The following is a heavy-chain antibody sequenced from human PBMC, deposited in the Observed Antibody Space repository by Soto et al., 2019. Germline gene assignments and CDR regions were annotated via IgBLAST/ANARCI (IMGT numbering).Heavy chain of an antibody. V-gene: IGHV1-69*01. CDR3: ATSQGSSTSLEIYYYYYYGMDV. D-gene: IGHD2-2*01. Sequence: QVQLVQSGAEVKKPGSSVKVSCKASGGTFSSYAISWVRQAPGHGLEWMGGIIPISGTANYAQKFQGRVTSTADESTSTAYMELSSLRSEDTAVYYCATSQGSSTSLEIYYYYYYGMDVWGQGTTVTVSS. CDR2: IIPISGTA. J-gene: IGHJ6*02. CDR1: GGTFSSYA.